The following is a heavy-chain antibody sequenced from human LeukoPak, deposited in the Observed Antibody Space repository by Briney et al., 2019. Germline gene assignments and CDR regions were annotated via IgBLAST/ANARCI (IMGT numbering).Heavy chain of an antibody. J-gene: IGHJ4*02. CDR3: ARINCSGGTCYDYFDD. V-gene: IGHV3-23*01. CDR1: PVTFGTSA. D-gene: IGHD2-15*01. CDR2: VTAGGTNT. Sequence: GGSLRLSCVGSPVTFGTSAMSWVRQAPGKGLEWVSAVTAGGTNTYYADSVEGRFTISRDNSKDTLYLHMDSLRVEDTAQYFCARINCSGGTCYDYFDDWGQGTLFTVSS.